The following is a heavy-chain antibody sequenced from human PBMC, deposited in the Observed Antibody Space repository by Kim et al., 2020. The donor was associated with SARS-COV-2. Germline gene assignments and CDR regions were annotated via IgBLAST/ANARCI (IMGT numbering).Heavy chain of an antibody. Sequence: STYYADSGKGRFTISRDNSKNTLYLQMNSLRAEDTAVYYCAKEGGGAFDIWGQGTMVTVSS. J-gene: IGHJ3*02. CDR2: ST. CDR3: AKEGGGAFDI. D-gene: IGHD3-16*01. V-gene: IGHV3-23*01.